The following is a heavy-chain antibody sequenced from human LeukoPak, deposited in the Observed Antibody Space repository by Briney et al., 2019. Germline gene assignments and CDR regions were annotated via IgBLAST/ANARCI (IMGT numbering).Heavy chain of an antibody. CDR2: IYYSGST. J-gene: IGHJ6*02. CDR3: ARGGGRYFDWLPYYGMDV. D-gene: IGHD3-9*01. Sequence: SSETLSLTCTVSGGSISSYYWSWIRQPPGKGLEWIGYIYYSGSTNYNPSLRSRVTISVDTSKNQFSLKLSSVTAADTAVYYCARGGGRYFDWLPYYGMDVWGQGTTVTVSS. CDR1: GGSISSYY. V-gene: IGHV4-59*08.